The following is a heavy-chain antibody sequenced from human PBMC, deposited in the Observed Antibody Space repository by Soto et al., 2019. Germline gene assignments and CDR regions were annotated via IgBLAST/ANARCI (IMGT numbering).Heavy chain of an antibody. CDR2: IKSKTDGGTT. J-gene: IGHJ4*02. CDR3: TTVNWNYVGYFDY. CDR1: GFTFSNAW. Sequence: GSLRLSCAASGFTFSNAWMSWVRQAPGKGLEWVGRIKSKTDGGTTDYAAPVKGRFTISRDDSKNTLYLQMNSLKTEDTAVYYCTTVNWNYVGYFDYWGQGTLVTVSS. V-gene: IGHV3-15*01. D-gene: IGHD1-7*01.